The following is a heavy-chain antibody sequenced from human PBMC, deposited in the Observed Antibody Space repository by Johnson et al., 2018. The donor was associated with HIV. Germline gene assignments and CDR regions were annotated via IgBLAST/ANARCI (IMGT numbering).Heavy chain of an antibody. CDR1: GFTVSSNY. CDR3: ARLRAEAQFDAFDI. V-gene: IGHV3-25*04. Sequence: QLVESGGGLIQPGGSLRLSCAASGFTVSSNYMNCVRQAPGNGLELVGQVNPNGGSTYLIDSDKGRFNISRHNAKNTLHLQMNSLRAEDTAVYYCARLRAEAQFDAFDIWGQGTMVTVSS. J-gene: IGHJ3*02. CDR2: NPNGGST. D-gene: IGHD5-24*01.